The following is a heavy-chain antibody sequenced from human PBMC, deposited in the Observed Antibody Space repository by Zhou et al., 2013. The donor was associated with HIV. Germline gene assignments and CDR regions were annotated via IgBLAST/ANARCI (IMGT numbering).Heavy chain of an antibody. CDR2: IIPSFGTR. V-gene: IGHV1-69*15. CDR3: ARDGGSDDSSGFDS. CDR1: GASWSHYA. J-gene: IGHJ4*02. D-gene: IGHD3-22*01. Sequence: QVQMVQSGAEMKKPGSSVKVSCKASGASWSHYAMNWVRQAPGQGLEWMGRIIPSFGTRNYAQNFQDRVTISADESSNTVNMQLSSLRSDDTAVYYCARDGGSDDSSGFDSWGQGTLVTVSS.